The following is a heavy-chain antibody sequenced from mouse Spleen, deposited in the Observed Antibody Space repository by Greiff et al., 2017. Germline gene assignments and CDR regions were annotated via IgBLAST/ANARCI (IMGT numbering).Heavy chain of an antibody. J-gene: IGHJ1*01. Sequence: QVQLQQSGAELVRPGASVTLSCKASGYTFTDYEMHWVKQTPVHGLEWIGAIDPETGGTAYNQKFKGKAILTADKSSSTAYMELRSLTSEDSAVYYCTRLSDYYDGSPLGYFDVWGAGTTVTVSS. CDR1: GYTFTDYE. CDR2: IDPETGGT. CDR3: TRLSDYYDGSPLGYFDV. V-gene: IGHV1-15*01. D-gene: IGHD1-1*01.